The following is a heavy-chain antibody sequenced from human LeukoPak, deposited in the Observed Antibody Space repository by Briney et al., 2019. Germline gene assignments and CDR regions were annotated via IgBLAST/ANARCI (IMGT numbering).Heavy chain of an antibody. D-gene: IGHD5-18*01. Sequence: SETLSLTCAVYGGSFSGYYWSWIRQPPGKGLEWIGEINHSGSTNYNPSLKSRVTISVDTSKNQFSLKLSSVTAADTAVYYCARGGGIQLWLRGFDYWGQGTLVTISS. J-gene: IGHJ4*02. V-gene: IGHV4-34*01. CDR3: ARGGGIQLWLRGFDY. CDR2: INHSGST. CDR1: GGSFSGYY.